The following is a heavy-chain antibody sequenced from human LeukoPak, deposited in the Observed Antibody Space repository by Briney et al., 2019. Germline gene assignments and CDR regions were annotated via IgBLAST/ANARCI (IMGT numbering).Heavy chain of an antibody. J-gene: IGHJ4*02. CDR1: GFIFSSYG. CDR2: ISSSGKTT. D-gene: IGHD5-12*01. Sequence: GGSLRLSCVASGFIFSSYGMYWVRQAPRKGLERISSISSSGKTTHYADSVQGRFTISRDDAKNTLYLQMNSLRAEDTAVYYCAKDSWRVVATITPHYFDYWGQGTLVTVSS. V-gene: IGHV3-48*04. CDR3: AKDSWRVVATITPHYFDY.